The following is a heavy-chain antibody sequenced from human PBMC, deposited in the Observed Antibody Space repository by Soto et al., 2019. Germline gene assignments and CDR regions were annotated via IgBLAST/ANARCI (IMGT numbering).Heavy chain of an antibody. Sequence: ASVKFSCKVSGYTFTDYYMHWVQQAPGKGLEWMGLVDPEDGETIYAEKFQGRVTITADTSTDTAYMELSSLRSEDTAVYYCATDLYDILTGYPGYSGMDVWGQGTTVTVSS. V-gene: IGHV1-69-2*01. J-gene: IGHJ6*02. D-gene: IGHD3-9*01. CDR2: VDPEDGET. CDR1: GYTFTDYY. CDR3: ATDLYDILTGYPGYSGMDV.